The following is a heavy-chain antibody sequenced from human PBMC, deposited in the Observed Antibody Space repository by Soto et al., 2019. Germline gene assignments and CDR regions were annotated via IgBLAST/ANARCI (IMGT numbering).Heavy chain of an antibody. CDR2: ISYDGSNK. J-gene: IGHJ4*02. Sequence: QVPLVESGGGVVQPGRSLRLSCAASGFTFSNYGMHWVRQAPGKGLEWVAVISYDGSNKYYADSVKGRFTISRDNSKNTLHLQMNSLRAEDTAVYYCAKDPDYGDYGHLDSWGQGTLVTVSS. D-gene: IGHD4-17*01. CDR3: AKDPDYGDYGHLDS. CDR1: GFTFSNYG. V-gene: IGHV3-30*18.